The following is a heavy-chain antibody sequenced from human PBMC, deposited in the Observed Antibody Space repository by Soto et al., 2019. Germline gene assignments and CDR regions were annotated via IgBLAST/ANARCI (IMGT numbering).Heavy chain of an antibody. V-gene: IGHV4-39*02. CDR1: GGSISSSSYY. Sequence: QLQLQESGPGLVKPSETLSLTCTVSGGSISSSSYYWGWIRQPPGKGLEWIGSIYYSGSTYYNPSLKSRVTMSVDTYKNHFSLKLSSVTAADTAVYYCARRGRVLIVYAITDAFDIWGQGTMVTVSS. CDR3: ARRGRVLIVYAITDAFDI. D-gene: IGHD2-8*01. CDR2: IYYSGST. J-gene: IGHJ3*02.